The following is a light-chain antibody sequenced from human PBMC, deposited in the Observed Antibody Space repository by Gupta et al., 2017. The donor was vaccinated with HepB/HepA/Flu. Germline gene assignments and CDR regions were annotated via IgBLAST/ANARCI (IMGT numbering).Light chain of an antibody. V-gene: IGLV2-8*01. CDR1: NSDVGDSDY. Sequence: QSALTQPPSASGSPGQSVTISCTGTNSDVGDSDYVSWYQQQSGKAPKLMIYEVTKRSSGVPDRFSGSKSGNTASLTVSGLQAEDEAEYFCSSHAGGKNFFGTGTKVTVL. CDR3: SSHAGGKNF. J-gene: IGLJ1*01. CDR2: EVT.